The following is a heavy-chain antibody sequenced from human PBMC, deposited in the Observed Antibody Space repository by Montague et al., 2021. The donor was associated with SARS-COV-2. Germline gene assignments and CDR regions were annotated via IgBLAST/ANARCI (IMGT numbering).Heavy chain of an antibody. J-gene: IGHJ4*02. CDR3: ARGGLGNRGFDY. V-gene: IGHV4-4*02. Sequence: SETLSLTCVVSDVSLSSSTWWSWVRQSPGKGLEWVGETYLSGFTQYNPSVKSRVTISLDDSGSQFSLRLTSVTAADTAVYFCARGGLGNRGFDYWGQGALVTVPS. D-gene: IGHD3/OR15-3a*01. CDR2: TYLSGFT. CDR1: DVSLSSSTW.